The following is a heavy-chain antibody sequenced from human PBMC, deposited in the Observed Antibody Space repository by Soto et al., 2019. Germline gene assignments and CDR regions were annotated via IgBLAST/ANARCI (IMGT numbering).Heavy chain of an antibody. D-gene: IGHD4-17*01. J-gene: IGHJ4*02. V-gene: IGHV3-9*01. Sequence: EVQLVESGGGLVQPGRSLRLSCAASGFTFDDYAMHWVRQAPGKGLEWVSGISWNSGSIGYADSVKGRFTISRDNAKNSLYLQMNSLRAEDTALYYCAKDNSPLYYGDYDFGYWGQGTLVTVSS. CDR2: ISWNSGSI. CDR3: AKDNSPLYYGDYDFGY. CDR1: GFTFDDYA.